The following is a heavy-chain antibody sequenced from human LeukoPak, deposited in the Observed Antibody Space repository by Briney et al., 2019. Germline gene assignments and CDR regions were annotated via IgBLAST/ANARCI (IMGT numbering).Heavy chain of an antibody. D-gene: IGHD2-15*01. CDR3: ARSPVGCSGGSCYWEYYFDY. V-gene: IGHV3-74*01. CDR1: GFTFSSYW. J-gene: IGHJ4*02. CDR2: INSDGSST. Sequence: GGSLRLSCAASGFTFSSYWMHWVRQAPGKGLVWVSRINSDGSSTSYADSVKGRFTISRDNAKNSLYLQMNSLRAEDTAVYYCARSPVGCSGGSCYWEYYFDYWGQGTLVTVSS.